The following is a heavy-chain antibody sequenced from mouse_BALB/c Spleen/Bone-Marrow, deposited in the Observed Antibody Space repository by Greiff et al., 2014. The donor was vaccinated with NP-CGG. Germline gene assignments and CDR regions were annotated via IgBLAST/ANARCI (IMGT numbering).Heavy chain of an antibody. CDR1: GFSLTSNG. D-gene: IGHD2-14*01. Sequence: VKLMESGPGLVAPSQSLSITCTVSGFSLTSNGVHWVRQPPGEGLEWLGVIWTGGSTNYNSALMSRLSISKDNSKSQVFLKMNSLQTDDTAMYYCARGAYYRFFDYWGQGTTLTVYS. J-gene: IGHJ2*01. V-gene: IGHV2-9*02. CDR2: IWTGGST. CDR3: ARGAYYRFFDY.